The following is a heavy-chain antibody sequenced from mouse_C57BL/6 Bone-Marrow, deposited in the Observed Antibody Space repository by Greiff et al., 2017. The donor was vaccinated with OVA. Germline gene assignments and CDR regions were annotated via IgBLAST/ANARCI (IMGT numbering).Heavy chain of an antibody. CDR2: IHPNSGST. CDR1: GYTFTSYW. J-gene: IGHJ2*01. V-gene: IGHV1-64*01. D-gene: IGHD2-10*02. CDR3: AHPRYGSPYYFDY. Sequence: VQLQQPGAELVKPGASVKLSCKASGYTFTSYWMHWVKQRPGQGLEWIGMIHPNSGSTNYNEKFKSKATLTVDKSSSTAYMQLSSLTSEDSAVYYCAHPRYGSPYYFDYWRQGTTLTVSS.